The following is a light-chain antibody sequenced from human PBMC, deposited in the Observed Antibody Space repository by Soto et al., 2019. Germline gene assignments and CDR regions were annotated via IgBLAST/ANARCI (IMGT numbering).Light chain of an antibody. CDR2: DAS. CDR3: QQRSNWLT. J-gene: IGKJ4*01. V-gene: IGKV3-11*01. Sequence: EIVLPQSPATLSFSPGERATLSCRASQSVTYYLAWYQQKPGQAPRLLIYDASNRATGIPARFSGSGSGTDFTLTISSLEPEDFAVYYCQQRSNWLTFGGGTKVDIK. CDR1: QSVTYY.